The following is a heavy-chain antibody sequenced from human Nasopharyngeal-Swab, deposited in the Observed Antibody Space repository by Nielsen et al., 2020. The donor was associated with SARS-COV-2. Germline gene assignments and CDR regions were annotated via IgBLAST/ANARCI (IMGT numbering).Heavy chain of an antibody. D-gene: IGHD4-17*01. J-gene: IGHJ4*02. CDR3: AKGGVSVYGDSYYFDF. CDR1: GFKFDTFG. CDR2: ISGSGSGT. V-gene: IGHV3-23*01. Sequence: GESLKISCAASGFKFDTFGITWVRQAPGTGLEWVSRISGSGSGTYYADSVKGRFTISRDNSKNTLYLQMNSLRADDTAVYYCAKGGVSVYGDSYYFDFWGQGTLVTVSS.